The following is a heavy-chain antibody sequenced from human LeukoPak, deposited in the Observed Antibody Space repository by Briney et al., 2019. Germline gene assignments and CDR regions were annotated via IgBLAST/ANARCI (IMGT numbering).Heavy chain of an antibody. Sequence: GGSLRLSCAASGFTFSIYGMSWVRQAPGKGLEWVSSISGSGAMTYYADSVKGRFTISRDNAMDTLYLQMNSLRADDTAVYYCAKDRVDGSGSQFDSWGQGSLVIVSS. CDR2: ISGSGAMT. V-gene: IGHV3-23*01. D-gene: IGHD3-10*01. CDR3: AKDRVDGSGSQFDS. J-gene: IGHJ4*02. CDR1: GFTFSIYG.